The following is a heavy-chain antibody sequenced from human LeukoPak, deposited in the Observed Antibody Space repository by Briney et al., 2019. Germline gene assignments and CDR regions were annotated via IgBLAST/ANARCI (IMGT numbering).Heavy chain of an antibody. J-gene: IGHJ6*02. Sequence: ASVKVSCKVSGYTLTELSMHWVRQAPGKGLEWMGGFDPEDGETIYAQKFQGRVTMTTDTSTSTAYMELRSLRSDDTAVYYCARDPAMADYYGMDVWGQGTTVTVSS. D-gene: IGHD5-18*01. V-gene: IGHV1-24*01. CDR2: FDPEDGET. CDR1: GYTLTELS. CDR3: ARDPAMADYYGMDV.